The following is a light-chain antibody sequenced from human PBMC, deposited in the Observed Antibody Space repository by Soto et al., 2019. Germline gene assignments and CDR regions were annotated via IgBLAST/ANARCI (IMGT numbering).Light chain of an antibody. J-gene: IGLJ3*02. Sequence: QSVVTQEPSLTVSPGGTVTLTCGSSTGAVTSGHYPYWFQQKPGQAPRTLIYDTNNKHSWTPARFSGSLLGGKAALTLSGXXPEDEAEYYCLISYSGPWVXGGGTKLTVL. CDR2: DTN. CDR1: TGAVTSGHY. V-gene: IGLV7-46*01. CDR3: LISYSGPWV.